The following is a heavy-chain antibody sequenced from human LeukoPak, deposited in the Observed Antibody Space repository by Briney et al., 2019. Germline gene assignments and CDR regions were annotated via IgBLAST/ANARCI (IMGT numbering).Heavy chain of an antibody. J-gene: IGHJ4*02. V-gene: IGHV4-59*01. D-gene: IGHD3-3*01. Sequence: PSETLPLTCTVSGGSISSYYWSWIRQPPGKGLEWIGYIYYSGSANYNPSLKSRVTISVDTSKNQFSLKLSSVTAADTAVYYCARHGGTLIRDPDDFWSGYLFDYWGQGTLVTVSS. CDR1: GGSISSYY. CDR2: IYYSGSA. CDR3: ARHGGTLIRDPDDFWSGYLFDY.